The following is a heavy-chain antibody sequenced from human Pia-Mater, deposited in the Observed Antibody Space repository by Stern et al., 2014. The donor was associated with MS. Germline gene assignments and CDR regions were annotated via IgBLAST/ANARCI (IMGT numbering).Heavy chain of an antibody. D-gene: IGHD3-16*02. V-gene: IGHV3-23*04. J-gene: IGHJ3*02. Sequence: EVQLVKSGGGFVQPGGSLRLSCAASGFRFSSYAMSWVRQTPGKGLEWVSGISASGGSQYYADSVRGRFTISRDKSKNTLFLQMNSLRAEDTAVYYCAKGVWGSYLNAFDMWGQGTMVTVSS. CDR1: GFRFSSYA. CDR2: ISASGGSQ. CDR3: AKGVWGSYLNAFDM.